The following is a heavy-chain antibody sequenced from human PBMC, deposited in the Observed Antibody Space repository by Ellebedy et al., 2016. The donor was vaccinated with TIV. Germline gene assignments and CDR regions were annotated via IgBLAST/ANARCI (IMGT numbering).Heavy chain of an antibody. CDR2: IYYSGST. CDR3: ARHGVALHCTSTSCVPYYFDY. CDR1: GGSISSGDYY. J-gene: IGHJ4*02. D-gene: IGHD2-2*01. Sequence: MPSETLSLTCTVSGGSISSGDYYWSWIRQPPGTGLEWIGYIYYSGSTYYNPSLKTRFTISVDTSKNQPSLKLSSVTAADTAVYYCARHGVALHCTSTSCVPYYFDYWGQGTLVTVSS. V-gene: IGHV4-30-4*01.